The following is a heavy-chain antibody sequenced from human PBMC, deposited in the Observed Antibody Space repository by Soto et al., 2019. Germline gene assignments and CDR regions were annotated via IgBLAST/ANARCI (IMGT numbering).Heavy chain of an antibody. CDR1: GYTFTSYA. J-gene: IGHJ1*01. D-gene: IGHD6-19*01. Sequence: QVQLVQSGAEVKKPGASVKVSCKASGYTFTSYAMHWVRQAPGQRLEWMGWINAGNGNTKYSQKFQGRVTITSDTSASTAYMELSSLRSEDTAVYYCARFRLDSSGRPTPDYFQHWGQGTLVTVSS. V-gene: IGHV1-3*01. CDR3: ARFRLDSSGRPTPDYFQH. CDR2: INAGNGNT.